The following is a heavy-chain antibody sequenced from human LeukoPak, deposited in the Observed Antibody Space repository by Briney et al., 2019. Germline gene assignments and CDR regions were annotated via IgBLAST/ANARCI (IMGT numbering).Heavy chain of an antibody. CDR3: ARQYYGSGSFLNWFDP. CDR2: IYPGDSET. CDR1: GYRFTSYW. J-gene: IGHJ5*02. D-gene: IGHD3-10*01. V-gene: IGHV5-51*01. Sequence: GESLKISCKGSGYRFTSYWIGWVRQMPGKGLKWMGIIYPGDSETRYSPSFQGQVTISAVRSINTAYLQWSSLKASDTAMYYCARQYYGSGSFLNWFDPWGQGTLVTVSS.